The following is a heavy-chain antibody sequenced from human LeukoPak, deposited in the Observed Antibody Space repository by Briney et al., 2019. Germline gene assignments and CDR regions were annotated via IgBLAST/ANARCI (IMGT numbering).Heavy chain of an antibody. V-gene: IGHV3-23*01. CDR1: GFTFSSFG. CDR2: ISDSGDNT. D-gene: IGHD3-10*01. Sequence: PGGSLRLSCAASGFTFSSFGMSWVRQAPGKGLEWVSLISDSGDNTSYADSVKGRFTISRDNSKNTLYLQMNSLRAEDTAVYYCAKLGNFASGSYSDWGQGTLVTVSS. J-gene: IGHJ4*02. CDR3: AKLGNFASGSYSD.